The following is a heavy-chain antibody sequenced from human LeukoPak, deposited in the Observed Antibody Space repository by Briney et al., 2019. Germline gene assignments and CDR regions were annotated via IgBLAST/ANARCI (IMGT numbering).Heavy chain of an antibody. J-gene: IGHJ3*02. CDR1: GFTFSSYA. V-gene: IGHV3-23*01. Sequence: AGGSLRLSCAASGFTFSSYAMSWVRQAPGKGLEWVSAISGSGGSTYYADSVKGRFTISRENSKNTLYLQMNSLRAEDTAVYYCAKLGFCGGDCHLGAFDIWGQGTMVTVSS. CDR2: ISGSGGST. CDR3: AKLGFCGGDCHLGAFDI. D-gene: IGHD2-21*02.